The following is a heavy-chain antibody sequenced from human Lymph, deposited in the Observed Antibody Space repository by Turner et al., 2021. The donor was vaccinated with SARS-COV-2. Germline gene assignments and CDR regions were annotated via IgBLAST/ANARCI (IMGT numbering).Heavy chain of an antibody. D-gene: IGHD3-10*01. CDR2: IWYDGSNK. CDR3: ARDLRFGELPAADH. Sequence: QVQLVESGGGVVQPGRSLRLSCAESGFTFSSYGMHWVRQAPGKGLEWVAVIWYDGSNKYYADSVKGRFTISRDNSKNTLYLQMNSLRAEDTAVYYCARDLRFGELPAADHWGQGTLVTVSS. V-gene: IGHV3-33*01. CDR1: GFTFSSYG. J-gene: IGHJ4*02.